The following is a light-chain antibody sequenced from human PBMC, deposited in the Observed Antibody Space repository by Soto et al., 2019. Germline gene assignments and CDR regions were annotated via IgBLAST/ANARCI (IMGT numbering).Light chain of an antibody. CDR3: QQYGDWPPDT. J-gene: IGKJ2*01. V-gene: IGKV3-15*01. Sequence: EIVMTQSPATLSVSPGERATLSCRASQSVSRNLAWYQQKPGQPPILLIYDASTRATGVPARFGGSGSGTECTLTISGLQSEDFAVYYCQQYGDWPPDTFGQGTKVEI. CDR1: QSVSRN. CDR2: DAS.